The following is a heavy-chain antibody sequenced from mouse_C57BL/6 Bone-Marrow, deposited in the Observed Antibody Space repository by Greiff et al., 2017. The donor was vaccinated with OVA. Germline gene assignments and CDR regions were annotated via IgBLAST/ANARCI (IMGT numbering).Heavy chain of an antibody. V-gene: IGHV1-69*01. J-gene: IGHJ2*01. D-gene: IGHD3-2*02. Sequence: VQLQQPGAELVMPGASVKLSCKASGYTFTSYWMHWVKQRPGQGLEWIGEIDPSDSYTNYNQKFKGKSTLTVDKSSSTAYMQLSSLTSEDSAVYYCARGSSGVFDYWGQGTTLTVSS. CDR2: IDPSDSYT. CDR1: GYTFTSYW. CDR3: ARGSSGVFDY.